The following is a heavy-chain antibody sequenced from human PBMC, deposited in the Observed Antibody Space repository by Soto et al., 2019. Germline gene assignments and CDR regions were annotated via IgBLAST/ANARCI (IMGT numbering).Heavy chain of an antibody. J-gene: IGHJ6*02. V-gene: IGHV1-2*02. CDR2: INPNSGGT. Sequence: ASVKVSCKASGYTFTGYYMHWVRQAPGQGLEWMGWINPNSGGTNYAQKFQGRVTMTRDTSISTAYMELSRLRSDDTAAYYCATSTIFGVVITYYYYGMDVWGQGTTVTVSS. CDR1: GYTFTGYY. CDR3: ATSTIFGVVITYYYYGMDV. D-gene: IGHD3-3*01.